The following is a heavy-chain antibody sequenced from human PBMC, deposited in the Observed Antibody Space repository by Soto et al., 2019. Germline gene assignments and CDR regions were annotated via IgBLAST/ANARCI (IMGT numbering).Heavy chain of an antibody. D-gene: IGHD3-22*01. J-gene: IGHJ4*02. CDR2: ISTSGGTT. CDR1: GFTFSSYA. CDR3: ARGDGDYYDGNGYLGRH. Sequence: PGGSLRLSCAASGFTFSSYAMSWVRQAPGKGLVWVSGISTSGGTTFYADSVKGRLTISRDNAKNTLYLQMNSLRAEDTAVYYCARGDGDYYDGNGYLGRHWGQGTLVTVSS. V-gene: IGHV3-23*01.